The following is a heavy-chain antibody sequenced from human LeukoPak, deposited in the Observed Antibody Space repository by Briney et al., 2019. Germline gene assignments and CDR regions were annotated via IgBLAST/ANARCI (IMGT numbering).Heavy chain of an antibody. CDR3: ASGYSGYFDY. V-gene: IGHV4-59*01. CDR2: IYYIGST. D-gene: IGHD5-12*01. CDR1: GGSISNYY. Sequence: YPSETLSLTCTVSGGSISNYYWSWIRQPPGKELEWIGYIYYIGSTNYNPSLKRRVTISVDTSKNQFSLKLSSVTAADTAVYYCASGYSGYFDYWGQGTLVTVSS. J-gene: IGHJ4*02.